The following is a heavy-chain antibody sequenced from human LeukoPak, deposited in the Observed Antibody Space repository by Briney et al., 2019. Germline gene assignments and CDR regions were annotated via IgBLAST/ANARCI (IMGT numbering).Heavy chain of an antibody. CDR1: GFTFSSYA. D-gene: IGHD4-17*01. J-gene: IGHJ4*02. CDR2: ISGSGGST. Sequence: QPGGSLRLSRAASGFTFSSYAMGWVRQAPGKGLEWVSAISGSGGSTYYADSVKGRFTISRDNSKNTLYLQMNSLRAEDTAVYYCAKKMTTVITFDYWGQGTLVTVSS. CDR3: AKKMTTVITFDY. V-gene: IGHV3-23*01.